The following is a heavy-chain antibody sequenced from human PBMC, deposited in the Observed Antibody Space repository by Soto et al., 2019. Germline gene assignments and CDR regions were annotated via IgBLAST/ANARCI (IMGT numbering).Heavy chain of an antibody. CDR3: ARDSNIVATGFYYGMDV. V-gene: IGHV3-30-3*01. D-gene: IGHD5-12*01. CDR1: GFTFSSYA. CDR2: ISYDGSNK. J-gene: IGHJ6*02. Sequence: GGSLRLSCAASGFTFSSYAMHWVRQAPGKGLEWVAVISYDGSNKYYADSVKGRFTISRDNSKNTLYLQMNSLRAEDTAVYYCARDSNIVATGFYYGMDVWGQGTTVTVSS.